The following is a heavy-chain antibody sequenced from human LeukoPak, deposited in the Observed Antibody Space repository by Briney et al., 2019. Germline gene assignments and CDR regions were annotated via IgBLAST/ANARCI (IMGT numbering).Heavy chain of an antibody. D-gene: IGHD3-22*01. J-gene: IGHJ4*02. CDR1: GFTFSRLA. CDR3: AKDHESDGYPCLDH. CDR2: ISASGP. Sequence: GGSLRLSCAASGFTFSRLAMTWVRQAPGKGLEWVSTISASGPYHADAVRGRFTISRDNSRNTLSLQMDSLRAEDTAVYYCAKDHESDGYPCLDHWGLGTLVTVSP. V-gene: IGHV3-23*01.